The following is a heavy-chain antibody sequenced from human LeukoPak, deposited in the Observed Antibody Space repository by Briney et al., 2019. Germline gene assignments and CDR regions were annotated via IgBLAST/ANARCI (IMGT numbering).Heavy chain of an antibody. V-gene: IGHV4-39*01. J-gene: IGHJ4*02. CDR1: GGSISSSSYY. Sequence: PSETLSLTCTVSGGSISSSSYYWGWIRQPPGKGLEWIGSIYYSGSTYYNPSLKSRVTISVDTSKNQFSLKLSSVTAADTAVYYCARLRGSGSRWGQGTLVTVSS. CDR3: ARLRGSGSR. CDR2: IYYSGST. D-gene: IGHD3-10*01.